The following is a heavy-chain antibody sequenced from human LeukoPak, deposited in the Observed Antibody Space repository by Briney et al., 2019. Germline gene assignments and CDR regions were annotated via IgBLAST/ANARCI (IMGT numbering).Heavy chain of an antibody. Sequence: PSETLSLTCTVSGGSISTYYWSWIRQPPGKGLEWIGYIYYSGNTNKNPSLKSRLIISVDTSTNQFCLKLSSVTAADTAVYYCARVGDGNFDYWGQGTLVTVSS. CDR3: ARVGDGNFDY. CDR1: GGSISTYY. V-gene: IGHV4-59*01. J-gene: IGHJ4*02. CDR2: IYYSGNT.